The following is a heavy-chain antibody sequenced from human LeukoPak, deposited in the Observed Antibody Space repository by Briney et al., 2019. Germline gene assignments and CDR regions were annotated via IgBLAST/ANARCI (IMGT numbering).Heavy chain of an antibody. CDR3: ARAKIVGAGRQYYFDY. J-gene: IGHJ4*02. Sequence: GGSLRLSYVASGFTFSSYSMKWVRQAPGKGLEWVSSISSSSSYIDYADSVKGRFTISRDNAKNSLYLQMNSLRDEDTAVYYCARAKIVGAGRQYYFDYWGQGTLVTVSS. D-gene: IGHD1-26*01. CDR2: ISSSSSYI. CDR1: GFTFSSYS. V-gene: IGHV3-21*01.